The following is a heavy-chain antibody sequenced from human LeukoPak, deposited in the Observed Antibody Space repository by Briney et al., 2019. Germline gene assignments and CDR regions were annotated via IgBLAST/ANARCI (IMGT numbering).Heavy chain of an antibody. CDR1: GFTFSSYS. CDR2: ISSSSSTI. V-gene: IGHV3-48*04. D-gene: IGHD6-19*01. CDR3: ARANGYSSGWYVNYFDY. J-gene: IGHJ4*02. Sequence: GGSLRLSCAASGFTFSSYSMNWVRQAPGKGLEWVSYISSSSSTIYYADSVKGRFTISRDNAKNSLYLQMNSLRAEDTAVYYCARANGYSSGWYVNYFDYWGQGTLVTVSS.